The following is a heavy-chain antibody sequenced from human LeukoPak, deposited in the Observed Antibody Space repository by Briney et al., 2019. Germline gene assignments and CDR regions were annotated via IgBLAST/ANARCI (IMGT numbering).Heavy chain of an antibody. Sequence: GGSLRLSCAASGFTFSNYAMSWVRQTPGKGLEWVSCVSGSGGSTYYADSVKGRFTIYRDNSKSTLYLQMNSLRAEDTAVYYCAKKSDSSGYSIFDYWGQGTLVTVSS. CDR3: AKKSDSSGYSIFDY. CDR2: VSGSGGST. CDR1: GFTFSNYA. J-gene: IGHJ4*02. D-gene: IGHD3-22*01. V-gene: IGHV3-23*01.